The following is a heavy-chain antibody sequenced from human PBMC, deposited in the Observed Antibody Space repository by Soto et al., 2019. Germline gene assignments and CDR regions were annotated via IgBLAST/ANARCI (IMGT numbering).Heavy chain of an antibody. Sequence: GASVKVSCKASGYTFISYAIHWVRQAPGQRLEWMGWIHAGNGNTKYSQNFQDRVTITRDTSASSVSMELSSLRSEDTAVYYCAAVSPALAAHGRAFDIWGQGTMVT. J-gene: IGHJ3*02. CDR1: GYTFISYA. CDR3: AAVSPALAAHGRAFDI. V-gene: IGHV1-3*01. CDR2: IHAGNGNT. D-gene: IGHD6-19*01.